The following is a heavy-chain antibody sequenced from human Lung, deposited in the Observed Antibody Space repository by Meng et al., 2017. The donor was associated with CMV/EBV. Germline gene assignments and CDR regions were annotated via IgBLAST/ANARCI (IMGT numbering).Heavy chain of an antibody. CDR3: AGGLYDFWSGYYYYGMDV. Sequence: SVKVSCXASGYTFTGYYMHWVRQAPGQGLEWMGWINPNSGGTNYAQKFQGRVTMTRDTSISTAYMELSRLRSDDTAVYYCAGGLYDFWSGYYYYGMDVWGQGNTVTSSS. CDR2: INPNSGGT. CDR1: GYTFTGYY. J-gene: IGHJ6*02. V-gene: IGHV1-2*02. D-gene: IGHD3-3*01.